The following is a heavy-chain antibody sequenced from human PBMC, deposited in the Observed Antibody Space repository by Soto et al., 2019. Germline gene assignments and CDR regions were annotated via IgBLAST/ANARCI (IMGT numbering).Heavy chain of an antibody. CDR3: ARLMERETFDY. V-gene: IGHV4-59*01. CDR2: IYYSGST. Sequence: SETLSLTCTVSGGSISSYYWSWIRQPPGKGLEWIGYIYYSGSTNYNPSLKSRVTISVDTSKNQFSLKLSSVTAADTAVYYCARLMERETFDYWGQGTLVTVSS. CDR1: GGSISSYY. J-gene: IGHJ4*02. D-gene: IGHD1-1*01.